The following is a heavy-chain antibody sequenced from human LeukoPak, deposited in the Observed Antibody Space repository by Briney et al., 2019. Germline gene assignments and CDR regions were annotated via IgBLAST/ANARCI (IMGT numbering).Heavy chain of an antibody. J-gene: IGHJ4*02. D-gene: IGHD5-18*01. CDR3: ARGSWYSYGSLFFDY. Sequence: SETLSLTCTVSGGSISSYYWSWIRQPPGKGLEWIGYIYYSGSTNYNPSLKSRVTISVDTSKNQFSLKLSSVTAADTAVYYCARGSWYSYGSLFFDYWGQGTLVTVSS. V-gene: IGHV4-59*08. CDR1: GGSISSYY. CDR2: IYYSGST.